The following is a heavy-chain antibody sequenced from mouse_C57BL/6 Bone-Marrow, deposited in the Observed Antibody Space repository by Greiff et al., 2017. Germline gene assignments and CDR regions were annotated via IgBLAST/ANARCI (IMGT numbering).Heavy chain of an antibody. D-gene: IGHD2-4*01. J-gene: IGHJ2*01. CDR3: ARGIYYDYDDY. V-gene: IGHV5-6*01. Sequence: EVHLVESGGDLVKPGGSLKLSCAASGFTFSSYGMSWVRQTPDKRLEWVATISSGGSYTYYPDSVKGRFTISRDNAKNTLYLQMSSLKSEDTAMYYCARGIYYDYDDYWGQGTTLTVSS. CDR2: ISSGGSYT. CDR1: GFTFSSYG.